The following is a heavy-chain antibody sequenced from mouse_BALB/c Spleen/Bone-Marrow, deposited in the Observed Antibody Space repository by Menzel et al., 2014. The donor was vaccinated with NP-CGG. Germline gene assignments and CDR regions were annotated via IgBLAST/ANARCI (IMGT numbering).Heavy chain of an antibody. CDR2: IDPAIFT. CDR1: GFNIKDTY. D-gene: IGHD2-14*01. Sequence: EVTLPQSGADLVKPGASVKLSCTAYGFNIKDTYLHWVKQRPEQGLDWIGRIDPAIFTKYDPKCQGKATITADTSSNTAYRHLSGLTSEDTAVYYCASYRYGWYCDFCGAGTRVSGS. V-gene: IGHV14-3*02. CDR3: ASYRYGWYCDF. J-gene: IGHJ1*01.